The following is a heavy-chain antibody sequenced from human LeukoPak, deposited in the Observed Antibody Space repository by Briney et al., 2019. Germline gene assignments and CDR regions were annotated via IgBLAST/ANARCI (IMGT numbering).Heavy chain of an antibody. CDR1: GGSFSDYP. CDR3: ARGAPGY. J-gene: IGHJ4*02. CDR2: IKHGGGT. Sequence: SETLSLTCAIYGGSFSDYPWTWIRQPPGKGLEWIVQIKHGGGTKYNPSLNSRVTMSLDTSKNQFSLKMTSVTAADTATYYCARGAPGYWGQGTLVTVSS. V-gene: IGHV4-34*01.